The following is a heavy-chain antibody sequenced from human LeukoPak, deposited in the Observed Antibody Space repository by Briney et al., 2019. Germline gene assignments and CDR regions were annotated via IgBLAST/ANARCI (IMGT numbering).Heavy chain of an antibody. Sequence: GGSLRLSCAASGFTFRSYGTHWVRQAPGKGLEWVALISFDGSNENYADSVKGRFTISRDNSKNTLYLQMNSLRAEDTAVYYCAKGDSSSWLFDYWGQGTLVTVSS. V-gene: IGHV3-30*18. CDR3: AKGDSSSWLFDY. J-gene: IGHJ4*02. CDR2: ISFDGSNE. D-gene: IGHD6-13*01. CDR1: GFTFRSYG.